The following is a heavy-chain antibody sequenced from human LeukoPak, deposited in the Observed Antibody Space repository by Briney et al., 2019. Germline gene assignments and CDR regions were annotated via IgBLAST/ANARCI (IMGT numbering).Heavy chain of an antibody. CDR2: VHLDGRT. CDR3: AREGGFYRPLDY. CDR1: GGPVTSTNW. V-gene: IGHV4-4*02. J-gene: IGHJ4*02. Sequence: SETLSLTCAVSGGPVTSTNWWTWVRQPPGKGLEWIGEVHLDGRTNYNPSLTGRLTMSVDLYENHISLKMTSVTAADTAVYYCAREGGFYRPLDYSGQGMLVTVSS. D-gene: IGHD3-3*01.